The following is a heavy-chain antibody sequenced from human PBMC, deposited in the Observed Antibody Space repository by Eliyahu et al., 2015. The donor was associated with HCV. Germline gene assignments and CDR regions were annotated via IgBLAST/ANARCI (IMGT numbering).Heavy chain of an antibody. D-gene: IGHD3-10*01. CDR3: ARWTYYYGSGSLGEFDP. CDR2: IYITGTT. J-gene: IGHJ5*02. CDR1: GGSMKGGTYY. Sequence: QVQLEESGPGLVRPAQTLSLTCSVSGGSMKGGTYYWNWIRQSAERGLGWVGRIYITGTTNYNPSLQSRVSMSVDTSKNQFFLNLTSVTAADTAVYYCARWTYYYGSGSLGEFDPWGQGILVTVSS. V-gene: IGHV4-61*02.